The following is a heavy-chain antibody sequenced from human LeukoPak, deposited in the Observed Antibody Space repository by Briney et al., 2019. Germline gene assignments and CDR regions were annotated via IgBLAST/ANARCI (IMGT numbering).Heavy chain of an antibody. CDR1: GYTFTSYY. D-gene: IGHD4-17*01. V-gene: IGHV1-46*01. J-gene: IGHJ3*02. Sequence: ASVKVSCKASGYTFTSYYMHWVRQAPGQGLEWMGIINPSGGSTSYAQKFQGRVTMTRDMSTSTVYMELNSLRAEDTAVYYCARDTSATVTTYAFDIWGQGTMVTVSS. CDR3: ARDTSATVTTYAFDI. CDR2: INPSGGST.